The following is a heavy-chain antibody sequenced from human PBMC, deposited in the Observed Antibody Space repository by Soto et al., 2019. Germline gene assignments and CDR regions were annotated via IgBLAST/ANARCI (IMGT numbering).Heavy chain of an antibody. CDR1: GYTFTSYG. Sequence: QVQLVQSGAEVKKPGASVKVSCKASGYTFTSYGISWVRQAPGQGLEWMGWISAYNGNTNYAQKLQGRVTMTTDTSTSTAEMELRSLRSDYAAVSYCARIRLMVYGRTTGWFDPWGQGTLVTVSS. V-gene: IGHV1-18*01. J-gene: IGHJ5*02. D-gene: IGHD2-8*01. CDR2: ISAYNGNT. CDR3: ARIRLMVYGRTTGWFDP.